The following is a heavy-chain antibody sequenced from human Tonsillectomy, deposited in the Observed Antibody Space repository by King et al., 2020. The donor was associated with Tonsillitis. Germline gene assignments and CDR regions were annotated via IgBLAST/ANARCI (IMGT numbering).Heavy chain of an antibody. D-gene: IGHD6-13*01. V-gene: IGHV3-15*01. CDR2: IKSKTDGGTT. J-gene: IGHJ4*02. Sequence: EVQLVESGGGLVKPGGSLRLSCAASGFSFTNAWMSWVRQAPGKGLEWVGRIKSKTDGGTTDYVAPVKGRFTFSRDDSKNTLYLQMNSLKTEDTAVYYCRIAAADRLGYWGQGTLVTVSP. CDR3: RIAAADRLGY. CDR1: GFSFTNAW.